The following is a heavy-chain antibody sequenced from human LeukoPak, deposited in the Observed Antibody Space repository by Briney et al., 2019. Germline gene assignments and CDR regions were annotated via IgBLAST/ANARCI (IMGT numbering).Heavy chain of an antibody. V-gene: IGHV4-59*01. CDR1: GGSISSYY. Sequence: SETLSLTCTVSGGSISSYYWSWIRQPAGKGLEWIGYIYYSGSTNYNPSLKSRVTISVDTSKNQFSLKLSSVTAADTAVYYCAREAEMATIGYYFDYWGQGTLVTVSS. CDR2: IYYSGST. CDR3: AREAEMATIGYYFDY. J-gene: IGHJ4*02. D-gene: IGHD5-24*01.